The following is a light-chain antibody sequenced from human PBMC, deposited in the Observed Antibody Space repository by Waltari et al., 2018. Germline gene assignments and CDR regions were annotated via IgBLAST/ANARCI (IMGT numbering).Light chain of an antibody. J-gene: IGKJ1*01. CDR2: GAS. V-gene: IGKV1-5*03. Sequence: DIQMTQSPSTPAASGGDTVIISCRASQSITTSLAWYQQKPGKAPDVLIYGASNLESGVPSRFSGSGSGTEFTLTISSLQPDDFATYYCQQYKSYKTFGQGTRVEIK. CDR3: QQYKSYKT. CDR1: QSITTS.